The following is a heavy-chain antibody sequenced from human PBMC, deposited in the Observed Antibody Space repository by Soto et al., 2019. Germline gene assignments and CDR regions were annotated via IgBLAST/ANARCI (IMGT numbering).Heavy chain of an antibody. Sequence: ASVKVSCKVSGYTLTELSMHWVRQAPGKGLGWMGGFDPEDGETIYAQKFQGRVTMTEDTSTDTAYMELSSLRSEDTAVYYCATYPIRIVATIDVYYFDYRGQGTLVTVSS. CDR2: FDPEDGET. V-gene: IGHV1-24*01. CDR3: ATYPIRIVATIDVYYFDY. CDR1: GYTLTELS. J-gene: IGHJ4*02. D-gene: IGHD5-12*01.